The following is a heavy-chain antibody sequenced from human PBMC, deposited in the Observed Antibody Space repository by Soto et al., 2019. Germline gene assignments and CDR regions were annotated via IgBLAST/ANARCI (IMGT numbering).Heavy chain of an antibody. Sequence: TISLVRQAPGQGLEWMVRISPILGITNYAQKFQGRVTITTDTSTSTAYMELRSLRSDDTAVYYCARGSGGYCSGGSCQLDAFDIWGQGTMVTVSS. CDR3: ARGSGGYCSGGSCQLDAFDI. V-gene: IGHV1-69*02. CDR2: ISPILGIT. J-gene: IGHJ3*02. D-gene: IGHD2-15*01. CDR1: T.